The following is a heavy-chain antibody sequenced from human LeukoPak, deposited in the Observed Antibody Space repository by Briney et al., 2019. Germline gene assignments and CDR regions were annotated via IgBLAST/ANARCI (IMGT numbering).Heavy chain of an antibody. D-gene: IGHD2-15*01. J-gene: IGHJ4*02. CDR3: ARARNYCSGGSCYYFDC. CDR2: INPNSGGT. Sequence: GASVKVSCKASGYTFTGYYMHWVRQAPGQGLEWMGPINPNSGGTNYAQKFQGRVTMTRDTSISTAYMELSRLRSDDTAVYFCARARNYCSGGSCYYFDCWGQGTLVTVSS. V-gene: IGHV1-2*06. CDR1: GYTFTGYY.